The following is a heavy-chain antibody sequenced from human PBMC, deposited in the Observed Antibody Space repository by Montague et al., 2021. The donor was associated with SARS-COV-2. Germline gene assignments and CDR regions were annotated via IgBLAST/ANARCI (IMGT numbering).Heavy chain of an antibody. CDR3: ARVDSSGPGEY. J-gene: IGHJ4*02. Sequence: SETLSLTCTVSGGSLSSVDYYWSWIRQPPGKGLEWVGYISDSGSTKYNPSLQSRVTISVDTARNQFSLKLLSVTAADTAFYYCARVDSSGPGEYWGQGILVSVSS. V-gene: IGHV4-61*08. D-gene: IGHD3-22*01. CDR2: ISDSGST. CDR1: GGSLSSVDYY.